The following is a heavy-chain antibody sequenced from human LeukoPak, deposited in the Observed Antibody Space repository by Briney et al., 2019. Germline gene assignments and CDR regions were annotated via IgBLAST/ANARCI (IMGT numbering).Heavy chain of an antibody. CDR1: SGSISSSSYY. CDR2: IYYSGST. J-gene: IGHJ4*02. V-gene: IGHV4-39*07. Sequence: PSETLSLTCTVSSGSISSSSYYWGCIRQPPGKGLEWIGSIYYSGSTYYNPSLKSRVTISVDTSKNQFSLKLSSVTAADTAVYYCARVNLNYSIGYWGQGTLVTVSS. CDR3: ARVNLNYSIGY. D-gene: IGHD1-7*01.